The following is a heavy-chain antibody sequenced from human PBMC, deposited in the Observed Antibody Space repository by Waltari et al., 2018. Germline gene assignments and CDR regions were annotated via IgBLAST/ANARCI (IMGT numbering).Heavy chain of an antibody. D-gene: IGHD2-15*01. CDR1: GYSISSGYY. J-gene: IGHJ1*01. CDR2: IYHSGRT. CDR3: ASGGVVVATSEYFQH. V-gene: IGHV4-38-2*01. Sequence: QVQLQESGPGLVKPSETLSLTCAVSGYSISSGYYWGWLRQTTGKGMEWSGSIYHSGRTYSNPSLKSRVTIAVDTSKNQVALKLSSVTAADTAVYYCASGGVVVATSEYFQHWGQGTLVTVSA.